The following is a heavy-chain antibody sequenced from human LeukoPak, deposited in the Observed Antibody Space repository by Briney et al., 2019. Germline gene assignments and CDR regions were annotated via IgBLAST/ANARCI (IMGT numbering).Heavy chain of an antibody. D-gene: IGHD5-24*01. CDR3: AKPQWLSGVYFDY. CDR2: ISYDGSNK. Sequence: GRSLRLSCAASGFTFSSYAMHWVRQAPGKGLEWVAVISYDGSNKYYADSVKGRFTISRDNSKNTLYLQMNSLRAEDTAVYYCAKPQWLSGVYFDYWGQGTLVTVSS. CDR1: GFTFSSYA. V-gene: IGHV3-30-3*02. J-gene: IGHJ4*02.